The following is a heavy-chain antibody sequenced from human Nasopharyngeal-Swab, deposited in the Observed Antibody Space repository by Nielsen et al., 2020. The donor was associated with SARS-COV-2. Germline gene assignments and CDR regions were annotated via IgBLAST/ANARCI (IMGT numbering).Heavy chain of an antibody. D-gene: IGHD6-13*01. V-gene: IGHV1-46*01. CDR2: ITPSGGAT. Sequence: WVRQAPGQGLEWMGVITPSGGATNYVRKFQGRVTMTRDPSTSTVYLDLSSLKSEDTAVYFCAREPGGIVAPGRHFDPWGQGTLVTVSS. CDR3: AREPGGIVAPGRHFDP. J-gene: IGHJ5*02.